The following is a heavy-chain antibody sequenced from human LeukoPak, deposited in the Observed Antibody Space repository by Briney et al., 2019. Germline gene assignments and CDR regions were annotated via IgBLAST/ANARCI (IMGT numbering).Heavy chain of an antibody. CDR1: GGSISSYY. J-gene: IGHJ1*01. CDR2: INHSGST. V-gene: IGHV4-34*01. CDR3: ARGGPSGLRKTQYFQH. D-gene: IGHD5-12*01. Sequence: SETLSLTCTVSGGSISSYYWSWIRQPPGKGLEWIGEINHSGSTNYNPFLKSRVTISVDTSKNQFSLKLSSVTAADTAVYYCARGGPSGLRKTQYFQHWGQGTLVTVSS.